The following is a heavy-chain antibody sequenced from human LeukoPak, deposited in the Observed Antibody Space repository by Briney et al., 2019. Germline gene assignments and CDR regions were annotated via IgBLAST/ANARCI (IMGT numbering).Heavy chain of an antibody. Sequence: PSETLSLTCAVSGDSISGGSYSWSWIRQTPGKGLEWIAYIHDSGSTYTNPSLKTRLSITIDTSKNQFSLKLNSVTAADTAVYYCARVVAAAGNNWFDPWGQGTLVTVSS. CDR3: ARVVAAAGNNWFDP. J-gene: IGHJ5*01. D-gene: IGHD6-13*01. CDR1: GDSISGGSYS. CDR2: IHDSGST. V-gene: IGHV4-30-4*07.